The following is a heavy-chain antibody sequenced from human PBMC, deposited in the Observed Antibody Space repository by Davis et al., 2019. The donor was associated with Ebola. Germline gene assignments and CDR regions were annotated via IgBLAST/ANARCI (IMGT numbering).Heavy chain of an antibody. CDR3: ARDTWYSGDDNGGD. CDR2: ISSDSDYI. CDR1: GFTFSTYS. J-gene: IGHJ4*02. V-gene: IGHV3-21*04. D-gene: IGHD1-26*01. Sequence: GGSLRLSCAASGFTFSTYSMSWVRQAPGKALEWVSSISSDSDYIYYADSAKGRFTISRDNAKNSLFLQMNSLRAEDTAVYYCARDTWYSGDDNGGDWGQGTLVTVSS.